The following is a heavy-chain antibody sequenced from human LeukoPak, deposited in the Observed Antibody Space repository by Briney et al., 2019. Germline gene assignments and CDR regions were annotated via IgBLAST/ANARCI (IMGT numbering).Heavy chain of an antibody. D-gene: IGHD5-18*01. CDR2: ISAYNGST. J-gene: IGHJ4*02. CDR3: ARALVGYSYGPFDY. CDR1: GYTFTSYG. V-gene: IGHV1-18*01. Sequence: ASVKVSCKASGYTFTSYGISWVRQAPGQGLEWMGWISAYNGSTNYAQKLQGRVTMTTDTSTSTAYMELRSLRSDDTAVYYCARALVGYSYGPFDYWGQGTLVTVSS.